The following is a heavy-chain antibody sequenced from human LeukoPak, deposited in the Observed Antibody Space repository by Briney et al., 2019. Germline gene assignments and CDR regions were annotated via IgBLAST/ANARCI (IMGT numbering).Heavy chain of an antibody. J-gene: IGHJ4*02. Sequence: ASLKVSCKASGYTFTSYFMHWVRQAPGQGLEWMGIINPTGGSTSDAQKFQGRVTMTRDTSTCTVYMELSSLRSEDTAVYYCARDLDYGGNSSPLGDWGQGTLVTVSS. CDR2: INPTGGST. CDR1: GYTFTSYF. D-gene: IGHD4-23*01. V-gene: IGHV1-46*01. CDR3: ARDLDYGGNSSPLGD.